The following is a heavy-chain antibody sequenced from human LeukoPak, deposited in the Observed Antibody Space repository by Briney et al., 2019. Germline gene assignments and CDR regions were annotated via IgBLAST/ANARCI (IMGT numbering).Heavy chain of an antibody. Sequence: SETLSLTCPVSGGSISSYYWSWIRQPPGKGLEWVGYIYYSGSTNYNPSLKSRVTISVDTSKNQFSLKLSSVTAADTAVYYCAREGDSSASDYWGQGALVTVSS. CDR1: GGSISSYY. CDR2: IYYSGST. D-gene: IGHD3-22*01. V-gene: IGHV4-59*01. J-gene: IGHJ4*02. CDR3: AREGDSSASDY.